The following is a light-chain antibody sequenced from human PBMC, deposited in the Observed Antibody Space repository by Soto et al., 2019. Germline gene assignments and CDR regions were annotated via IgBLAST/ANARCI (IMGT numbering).Light chain of an antibody. CDR1: SSDVGGYNY. Sequence: QSVLTQPASVSGSPGQSITISCTGTSSDVGGYNYVSWYQQHPGKAPKLMIFEVSNRPSGVSNRFSGSKSGNTAPLTISGLQTEDEADYYCTSYTSSFTHLFGTGTKV. J-gene: IGLJ1*01. CDR2: EVS. CDR3: TSYTSSFTHL. V-gene: IGLV2-14*01.